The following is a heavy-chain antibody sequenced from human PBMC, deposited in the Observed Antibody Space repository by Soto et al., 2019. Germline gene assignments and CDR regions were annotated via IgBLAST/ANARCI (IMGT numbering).Heavy chain of an antibody. Sequence: GVSLRLSCAASGFIFSSFGMHWVRQAPGKGLEWVAHIWYDGSNTYYADSVKGRFTVSRDTSNGVAYLQMSSLRIEDSAVYYCTGAESPDTAYFSLYWGQGTPVTVSS. D-gene: IGHD7-27*01. CDR3: TGAESPDTAYFSLY. J-gene: IGHJ4*02. CDR1: GFIFSSFG. V-gene: IGHV3-30*02. CDR2: IWYDGSNT.